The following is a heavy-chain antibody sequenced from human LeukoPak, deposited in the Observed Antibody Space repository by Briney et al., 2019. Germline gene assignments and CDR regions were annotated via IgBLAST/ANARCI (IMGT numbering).Heavy chain of an antibody. CDR1: GFTFSSYA. J-gene: IGHJ4*02. V-gene: IGHV3-23*01. CDR2: ISGSGGST. CDR3: AKKGVVVVITRYYFDY. D-gene: IGHD3-22*01. Sequence: GGSLRLSCAASGFTFSSYAMSWVRQAPGKGLEGVLAISGSGGSTYYADSVKGRFTISRDNSKHTLYLQMNSLRAEDTAVYYCAKKGVVVVITRYYFDYWGQGTLVTVSS.